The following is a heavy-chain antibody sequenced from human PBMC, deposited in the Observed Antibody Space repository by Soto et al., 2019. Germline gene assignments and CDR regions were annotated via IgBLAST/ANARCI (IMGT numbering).Heavy chain of an antibody. CDR1: VASISSSSYY. CDR3: ARHKNSYDSSYDY. D-gene: IGHD3-22*01. CDR2: IYYSGST. V-gene: IGHV4-39*01. J-gene: IGHJ4*02. Sequence: LQLQESGQGLVKPSETLSLPCTVSVASISSSSYYWGWIRQPPGKGLEWIGSIYYSGSTYYNPSLKSRVTISVDTSKNQFSLKLSSVTAADTAVYYCARHKNSYDSSYDYWGQGTLVTVSS.